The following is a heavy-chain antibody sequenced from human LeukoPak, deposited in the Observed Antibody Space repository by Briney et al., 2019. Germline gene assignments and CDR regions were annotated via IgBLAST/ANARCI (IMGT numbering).Heavy chain of an antibody. J-gene: IGHJ4*02. V-gene: IGHV3-48*01. Sequence: QSGGSLRLSCAAYGFTFSNYAMNWVRQAPGKGLEWVSYISSSSTVIYYADSVKGRFTISRDNSKNTLYLQMNSLRAEDTAVYYCAKDPDYFDYWGQGTLVTVSS. CDR3: AKDPDYFDY. CDR2: ISSSSTVI. CDR1: GFTFSNYA.